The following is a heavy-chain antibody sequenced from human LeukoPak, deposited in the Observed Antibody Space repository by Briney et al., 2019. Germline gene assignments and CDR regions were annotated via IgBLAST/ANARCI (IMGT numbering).Heavy chain of an antibody. CDR2: ISLRGLT. CDR1: GGSISGTNW. J-gene: IGHJ4*02. V-gene: IGHV4-4*02. D-gene: IGHD6-6*01. CDR3: ASEVRASSGYFDY. Sequence: SETLSLTCGVSGGSISGTNWWSWVRQPPGQGLEWIGEISLRGLTNYNPSLRSRLTMSLDESKNQVSLNLTSVTAADTAVYYCASEVRASSGYFDYWGQGTLVTVSS.